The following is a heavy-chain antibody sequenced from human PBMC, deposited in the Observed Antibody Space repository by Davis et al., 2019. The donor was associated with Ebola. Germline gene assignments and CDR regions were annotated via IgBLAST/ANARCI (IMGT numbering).Heavy chain of an antibody. Sequence: KFQGRVTITRDTSASTAYMELSSLRSEDTAVYYCARDHEAVTLYYYGMDVWGQGTTVTVSS. V-gene: IGHV1-3*01. CDR3: ARDHEAVTLYYYGMDV. D-gene: IGHD4-17*01. J-gene: IGHJ6*02.